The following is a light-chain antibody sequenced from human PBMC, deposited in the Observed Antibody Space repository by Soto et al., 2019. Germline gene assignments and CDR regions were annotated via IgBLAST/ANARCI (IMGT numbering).Light chain of an antibody. Sequence: ALTQPASVSGSPGQSITISCTGTSSDVGGYNYVSWYQQHPGKAPKLMIYEVSNRPSGVSNRFSGSKSGNTASLTISGLQAEDEANYYCGSYTSSSTLYVFGAGTNLTVL. CDR2: EVS. V-gene: IGLV2-14*01. J-gene: IGLJ1*01. CDR1: SSDVGGYNY. CDR3: GSYTSSSTLYV.